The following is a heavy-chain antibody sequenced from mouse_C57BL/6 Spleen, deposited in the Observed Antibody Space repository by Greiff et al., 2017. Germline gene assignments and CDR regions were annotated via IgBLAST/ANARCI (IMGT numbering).Heavy chain of an antibody. CDR2: INPNNGGT. D-gene: IGHD1-1*01. J-gene: IGHJ4*01. CDR1: GYTFTDYY. CDR3: ANYYGSSYEGYAMDY. V-gene: IGHV1-26*01. Sequence: EVQLQQSGPELVKPGASVKISCKASGYTFTDYYMNWVKQSHGKSLEWIGDINPNNGGTSYNQEFKGKATLTVAKSSSKGYMELRSLTSEASAVYYCANYYGSSYEGYAMDYWGQGTSVTVSS.